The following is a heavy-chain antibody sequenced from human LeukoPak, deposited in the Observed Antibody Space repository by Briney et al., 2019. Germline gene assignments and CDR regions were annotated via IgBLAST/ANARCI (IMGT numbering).Heavy chain of an antibody. D-gene: IGHD4/OR15-4a*01. J-gene: IGHJ4*02. CDR3: ARDPHTRLWYFDY. CDR1: GFTFSDYY. CDR2: ISSSGSTI. Sequence: SGGSLRLSCAASGFTFSDYYMSWIRQAPGKGLEWVSYISSSGSTIYYADSVKGRFTISRDNAKNSLYLQMNSLRAEDTAVYYCARDPHTRLWYFDYWGQGTLVTVSS. V-gene: IGHV3-11*04.